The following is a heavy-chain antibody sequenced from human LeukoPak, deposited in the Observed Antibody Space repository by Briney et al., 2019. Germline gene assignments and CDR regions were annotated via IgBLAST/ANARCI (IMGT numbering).Heavy chain of an antibody. CDR3: ARDDSGCYYGTSNRYFDY. V-gene: IGHV1-18*01. CDR2: ISAYNGNT. D-gene: IGHD1-26*01. Sequence: ASVKVSCKASGYTFTSYGISWVRQAPGQGLEWMGWISAYNGNTNYAQKLQGRVTMTTDTSTSTAYMELRSLRSDDTAVYYCARDDSGCYYGTSNRYFDYWGQGTLVTVSS. J-gene: IGHJ4*02. CDR1: GYTFTSYG.